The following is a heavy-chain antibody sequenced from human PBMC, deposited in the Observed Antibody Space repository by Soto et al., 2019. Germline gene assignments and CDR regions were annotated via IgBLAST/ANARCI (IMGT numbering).Heavy chain of an antibody. CDR3: ARDAYYYDSSGYRYYYGMDV. Sequence: QVQLVQSGAEVKKPGSPVKVPCKASGGTFSSNAISGGGQAPGQGLEGMGGIIPIFGTANYAQKFQGRVTITADESTSTAYMELSSLRSEDTAVYYCARDAYYYDSSGYRYYYGMDVWGQGTTVTVSS. V-gene: IGHV1-69*01. D-gene: IGHD3-22*01. CDR1: GGTFSSNA. CDR2: IIPIFGTA. J-gene: IGHJ6*02.